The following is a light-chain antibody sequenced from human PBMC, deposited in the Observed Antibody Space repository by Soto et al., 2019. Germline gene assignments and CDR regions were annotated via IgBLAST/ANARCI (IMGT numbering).Light chain of an antibody. Sequence: EIVMTQSPATLSVSPGERATLSCRASQSVSSNLAWYQQKPGQAPRLLIHGASTRATGIQARFSGSGSGTEFTLTISSLQSEDFAVYYCQQYNNWPPQLTFGGGTKVEIK. CDR1: QSVSSN. J-gene: IGKJ4*01. CDR3: QQYNNWPPQLT. V-gene: IGKV3-15*01. CDR2: GAS.